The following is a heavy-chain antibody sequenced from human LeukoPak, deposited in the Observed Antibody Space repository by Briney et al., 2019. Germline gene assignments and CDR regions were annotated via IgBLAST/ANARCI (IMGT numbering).Heavy chain of an antibody. CDR1: GFTFDDYT. J-gene: IGHJ4*02. D-gene: IGHD3-22*01. V-gene: IGHV3-43*01. CDR2: ISCVGGST. Sequence: GGSLRLSCAASGFTFDDYTMHWVRHVAGEGLEWVSLISCVGGSTYYADSVKDRFTICTDNSKHSTYLQMNSLRTEETALYYCAKDIVYDSSGYPDYWGQGTLVTVSA. CDR3: AKDIVYDSSGYPDY.